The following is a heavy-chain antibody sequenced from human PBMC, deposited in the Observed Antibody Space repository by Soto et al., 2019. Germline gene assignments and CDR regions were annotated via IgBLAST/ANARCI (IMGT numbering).Heavy chain of an antibody. D-gene: IGHD2-21*01. Sequence: SETLSLTCTVSGGSISSYYWSWIRQPPGKGLEWIGYIYYSGSTNYNPSLKSRVTISVDTSKNQFSLKLSSVTAADTAVYYCASIVVGYYNDYWGPGTLVTVSS. CDR3: ASIVVGYYNDY. V-gene: IGHV4-59*01. CDR2: IYYSGST. CDR1: GGSISSYY. J-gene: IGHJ4*02.